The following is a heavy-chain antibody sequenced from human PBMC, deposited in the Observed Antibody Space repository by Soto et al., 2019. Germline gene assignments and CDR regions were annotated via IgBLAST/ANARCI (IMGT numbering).Heavy chain of an antibody. V-gene: IGHV1-69*12. CDR2: IIPIFGTA. J-gene: IGHJ5*02. Sequence: QVQLVQSGAEVKKPGSSVKVSCKASGGTFSSYAISWVRQAPGQGLEWMGGIIPIFGTANYAQKFQGRVTITADESTSTAYMELSSQRSEDTAVYYCARVSNSRKLMGWFDPWGQRTLVTVSS. CDR3: ARVSNSRKLMGWFDP. CDR1: GGTFSSYA. D-gene: IGHD2-8*01.